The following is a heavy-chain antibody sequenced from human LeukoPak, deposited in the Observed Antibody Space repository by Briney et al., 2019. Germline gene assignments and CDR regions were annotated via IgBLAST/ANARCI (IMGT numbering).Heavy chain of an antibody. CDR3: AKGPRYSYGYGY. J-gene: IGHJ4*02. CDR1: GFTFSSYA. Sequence: GGSLRLSRAASGFTFSSYAMSWVRQAPGKGLEWVSAISGSGGSTYYADSVKGRFTISRDNSKNTLYLQMNSLRAEDTAVYYCAKGPRYSYGYGYWGQGTLVTVSS. D-gene: IGHD5-18*01. CDR2: ISGSGGST. V-gene: IGHV3-23*01.